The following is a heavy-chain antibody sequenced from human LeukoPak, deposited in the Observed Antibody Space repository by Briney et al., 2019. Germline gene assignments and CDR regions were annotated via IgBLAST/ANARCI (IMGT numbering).Heavy chain of an antibody. D-gene: IGHD3-3*01. CDR1: GFTFSGYA. CDR2: INHSGST. Sequence: LRLSCAASGFTFSGYAMHWIRQPPGKGLEWIGEINHSGSTNYNPSLKGRVTISVDTSKNQFSLKLSSVTAADTAVYYCARGRRDIRFLEWLSETYYFDYWGQGTLVTVSS. CDR3: ARGRRDIRFLEWLSETYYFDY. V-gene: IGHV4-34*01. J-gene: IGHJ4*02.